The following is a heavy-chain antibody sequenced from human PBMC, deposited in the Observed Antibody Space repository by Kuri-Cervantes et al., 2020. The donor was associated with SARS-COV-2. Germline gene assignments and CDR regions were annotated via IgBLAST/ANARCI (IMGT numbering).Heavy chain of an antibody. Sequence: SETLSLTCTVSGGSISSSSYYWGWIRQPPGKGLEWIGSISYTGSAYYNPSLESRVTISVDASKTQFSLKLNSVTAADSALYYCARLAYTSGWYGDHFDYWGQGTLVTVSS. D-gene: IGHD6-19*01. CDR3: ARLAYTSGWYGDHFDY. CDR2: ISYTGSA. CDR1: GGSISSSSYY. J-gene: IGHJ4*02. V-gene: IGHV4-39*01.